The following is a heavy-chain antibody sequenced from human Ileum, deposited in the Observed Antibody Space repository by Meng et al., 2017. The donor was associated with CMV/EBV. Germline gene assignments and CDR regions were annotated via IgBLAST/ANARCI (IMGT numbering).Heavy chain of an antibody. CDR1: TFSSYY. CDR2: IIHIFGTR. D-gene: IGHD3-22*01. CDR3: ARADPNYYDSSGYYGLLDY. J-gene: IGHJ4*02. V-gene: IGHV1-69*05. Sequence: TFSSYYISWVRQAAGQGLEWMGGIIHIFGTRRYAQKFQGRVTITTDESTSTAYMELSSLRSDDTAVYYCARADPNYYDSSGYYGLLDYWGQGTLVTVSS.